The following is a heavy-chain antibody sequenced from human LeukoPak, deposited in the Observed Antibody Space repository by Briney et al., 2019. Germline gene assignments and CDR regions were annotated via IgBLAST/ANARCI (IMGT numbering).Heavy chain of an antibody. CDR2: IIPIFGTA. CDR3: ARDYDYGDYGGI. J-gene: IGHJ4*02. Sequence: SVKVSCKASGGTFSSYAISWVRQAPGQELEWMGGIIPIFGTANYAQKFQGRVTITADESTSTAYMELSSLRSEDTAVYYCARDYDYGDYGGIWGQGTLVTVSS. CDR1: GGTFSSYA. V-gene: IGHV1-69*13. D-gene: IGHD4-17*01.